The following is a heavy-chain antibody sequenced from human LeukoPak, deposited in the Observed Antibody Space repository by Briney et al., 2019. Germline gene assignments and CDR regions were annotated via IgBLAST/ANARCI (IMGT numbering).Heavy chain of an antibody. V-gene: IGHV3-30*02. CDR3: AKDQGAIYDFWSGSPGYYYYYYMDV. CDR2: IRYDGSNK. Sequence: GSLRLSCAASGFTFSSYGMHWVRQAPGKGLEWVAFIRYDGSNKYYADSVKGRFTISRDNSKNTLHLQMNSLRAEDTAVYYCAKDQGAIYDFWSGSPGYYYYYYMDVWGKGTTVTVSS. D-gene: IGHD3-3*01. J-gene: IGHJ6*03. CDR1: GFTFSSYG.